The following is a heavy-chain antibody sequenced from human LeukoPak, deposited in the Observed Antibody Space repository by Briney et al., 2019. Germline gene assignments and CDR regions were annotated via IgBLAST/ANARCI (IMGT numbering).Heavy chain of an antibody. J-gene: IGHJ3*02. CDR2: IWYDGTTK. CDR3: AKGAGVHDAFDI. CDR1: GFTFSNYG. V-gene: IGHV3-30*02. D-gene: IGHD6-19*01. Sequence: GGSLRLSCAASGFTFSNYGVHWVRQAPGKGLEWVAVIWYDGTTKYYADSVKGRFTISRDNSKNTLYLQMTSLRAEDTAVYFCAKGAGVHDAFDIWGQGTMVTVSS.